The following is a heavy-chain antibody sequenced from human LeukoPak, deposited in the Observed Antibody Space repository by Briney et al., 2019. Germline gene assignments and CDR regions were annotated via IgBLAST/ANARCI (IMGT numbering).Heavy chain of an antibody. CDR2: IYYSGST. D-gene: IGHD3-22*01. J-gene: IGHJ5*02. CDR3: ARGMYYYDSSGYLPNNWFDP. Sequence: PSETLSLTCAVYGGSFSGYYWTWIRQPPGKGLEWIGSIYYSGSTYYNPSLKSRVTISVDTSKNQFSLKLSSVTAADTAVYYCARGMYYYDSSGYLPNNWFDPWGQGTLVTVSS. CDR1: GGSFSGYY. V-gene: IGHV4-34*01.